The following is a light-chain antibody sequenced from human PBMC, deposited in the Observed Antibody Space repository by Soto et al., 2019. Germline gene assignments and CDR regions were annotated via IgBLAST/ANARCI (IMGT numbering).Light chain of an antibody. V-gene: IGLV4-69*01. CDR2: LNSDGSH. Sequence: QSVLTQSPPASASLGASVKLTCTLSSGHSSYAIAWHQQQPEKGPRYLMKLNSDGSHSKGDGIPDRFSGSSSGAERYLTISSLQSEDEADYYCQTWGTGIVVFGGGTKVTVL. CDR1: SGHSSYA. J-gene: IGLJ2*01. CDR3: QTWGTGIVV.